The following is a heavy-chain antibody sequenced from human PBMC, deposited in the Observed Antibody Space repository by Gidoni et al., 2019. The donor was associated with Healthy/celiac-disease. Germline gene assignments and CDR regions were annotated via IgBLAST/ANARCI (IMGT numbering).Heavy chain of an antibody. J-gene: IGHJ4*02. D-gene: IGHD5-18*01. Sequence: QVQLVESGVGLVQPGRSLRLSCAASGFPFSSYGMHRVRQAPGKGLEWLAVISYDGSNKYYADSVKGRFTISRDNSKNTLYLQMNSLRAEDTAVYYCARTYSYGRLYYFDYWGQGTLVTVSS. CDR2: ISYDGSNK. CDR1: GFPFSSYG. CDR3: ARTYSYGRLYYFDY. V-gene: IGHV3-30*03.